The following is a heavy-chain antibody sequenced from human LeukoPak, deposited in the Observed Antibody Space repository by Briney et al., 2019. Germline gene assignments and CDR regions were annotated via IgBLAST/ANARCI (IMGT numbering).Heavy chain of an antibody. Sequence: SVKVSCKASGYTFTSYGISWVRQAPGQGLEWMGGIIPIFGTANYAQKFQGRVTITADKSTSTAYMELSSLRSEDTAVYYCARGREYSSGWYGGGFFGDWGQGTLVTVSS. CDR2: IIPIFGTA. D-gene: IGHD6-19*01. CDR1: GYTFTSYG. CDR3: ARGREYSSGWYGGGFFGD. V-gene: IGHV1-69*06. J-gene: IGHJ4*02.